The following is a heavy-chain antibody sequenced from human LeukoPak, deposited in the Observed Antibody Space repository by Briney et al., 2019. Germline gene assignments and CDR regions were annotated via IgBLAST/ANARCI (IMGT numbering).Heavy chain of an antibody. D-gene: IGHD3-16*02. J-gene: IGHJ4*02. V-gene: IGHV1-18*01. Sequence: ASVKVSCKASGYTFTSYGISWVRQAPRQGLEWMGWISAYNGNTNYAQKLQGRVTMTTDTSTSTAYMELRSLRSDDTAVYYCARGEYDYIWGSYRYTGREYYFDYWGQGTLVTVSS. CDR2: ISAYNGNT. CDR3: ARGEYDYIWGSYRYTGREYYFDY. CDR1: GYTFTSYG.